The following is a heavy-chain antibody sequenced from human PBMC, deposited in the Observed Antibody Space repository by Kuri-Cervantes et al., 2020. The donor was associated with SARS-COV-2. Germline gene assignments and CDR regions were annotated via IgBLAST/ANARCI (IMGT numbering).Heavy chain of an antibody. J-gene: IGHJ4*02. CDR1: GYTFTSYG. V-gene: IGHV1-18*01. CDR2: ISAYNGNT. CDR3: ARRPPQGYCSSTSCYTPSIYFDY. D-gene: IGHD2-2*02. Sequence: ASVKVSCKASGYTFTSYGISWVRQAPGQGLEWMGWISAYNGNTNYAQKLQGRVTMTTDTPTSTAYMELRRLRSDDTDVYYCARRPPQGYCSSTSCYTPSIYFDYWGQGTLVTVSS.